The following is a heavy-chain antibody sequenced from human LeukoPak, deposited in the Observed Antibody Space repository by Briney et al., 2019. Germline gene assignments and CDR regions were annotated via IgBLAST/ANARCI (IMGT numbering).Heavy chain of an antibody. J-gene: IGHJ5*02. D-gene: IGHD3-22*01. CDR1: GYSFTSYW. CDR2: IYPGDSDT. V-gene: IGHV5-51*01. CDR3: ARRMIRGNWFDP. Sequence: GESLKISCKGSGYSFTSYWLGWVRQVPEKGLEWMGIIYPGDSDTRYSPSFQGQVTISADKSISTAFLQWSSLKASDTAMYYCARRMIRGNWFDPWGQGTLVTVSS.